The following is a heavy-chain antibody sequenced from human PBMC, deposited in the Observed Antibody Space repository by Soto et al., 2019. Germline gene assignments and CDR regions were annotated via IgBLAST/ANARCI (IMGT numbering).Heavy chain of an antibody. D-gene: IGHD1-26*01. CDR1: GFTFTAYG. CDR2: IWYDGTKK. V-gene: IGHV3-33*01. CDR3: ARDLGHGNGPFDY. J-gene: IGHJ4*02. Sequence: PGGFLRLSCAASGFTFTAYGMHWVRQAPGKGLEWVAVIWYDGTKKYYADSVKGRFTISRDNSRNSLYLQVNSLRVEDTAVYYCARDLGHGNGPFDYWGQGALVTVSS.